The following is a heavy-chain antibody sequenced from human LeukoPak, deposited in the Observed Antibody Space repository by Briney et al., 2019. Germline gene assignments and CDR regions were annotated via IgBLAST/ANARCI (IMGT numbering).Heavy chain of an antibody. CDR3: ARGGGLDV. CDR2: INHNGNVN. Sequence: GGSLRLSCAASGFTFSSYWMNWARQVPGKGLEWVASINHNGNVNYYVDSVKGRFTISRDNAKNSLYLQMSNLRAEGTAVYFCARGGGLDVWGQGATITVSS. D-gene: IGHD3-16*01. J-gene: IGHJ6*02. CDR1: GFTFSSYW. V-gene: IGHV3-7*03.